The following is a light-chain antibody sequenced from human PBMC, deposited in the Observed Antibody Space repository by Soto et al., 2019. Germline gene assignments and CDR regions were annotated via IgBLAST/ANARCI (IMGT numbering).Light chain of an antibody. CDR3: QQRSNWPLIT. J-gene: IGKJ5*01. CDR1: QSVSNL. V-gene: IGKV3-11*01. Sequence: EIVLTQSPATRPLSPGGSATLSCRASQSVSNLLAWCQQRPGQAPRLLIYDTSNRATGIPPRFSGSGYGTDFTLTISSLEPGDFAVYYCQQRSNWPLITFGQGTRLEI. CDR2: DTS.